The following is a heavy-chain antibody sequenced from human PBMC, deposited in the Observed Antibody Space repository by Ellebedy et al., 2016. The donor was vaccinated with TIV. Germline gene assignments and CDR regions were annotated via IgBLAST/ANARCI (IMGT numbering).Heavy chain of an antibody. CDR1: GFTFDDYA. Sequence: GGSLRLSCAASGFTFDDYAMHWVRQAPGKGLEWVSGISWNGGNIGYADSVKGRFTISRDNAKNSLFLQMNSLRPEDTAFYYCASSRYSYDSSGYPVDASDIWGQGTLVTVSS. V-gene: IGHV3-9*01. D-gene: IGHD3-22*01. CDR3: ASSRYSYDSSGYPVDASDI. J-gene: IGHJ3*02. CDR2: ISWNGGNI.